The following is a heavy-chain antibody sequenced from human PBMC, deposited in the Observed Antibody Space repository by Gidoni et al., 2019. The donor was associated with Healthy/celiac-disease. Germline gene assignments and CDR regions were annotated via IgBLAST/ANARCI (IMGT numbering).Heavy chain of an antibody. CDR2: ISSSSSYR. J-gene: IGHJ6*02. D-gene: IGHD6-13*01. V-gene: IGHV3-21*01. CDR3: ARVRGIAVFVDYYYGMDV. Sequence: EVQLVESGGGLVKPGGSLRLSCAASGFTFSSYSMNWVRQAPGKGLEWVSSISSSSSYRYYADSVKGRCNIARDNAKNSLYRQMNSLRAEDTAVYYCARVRGIAVFVDYYYGMDVWGQGTTVTVSS. CDR1: GFTFSSYS.